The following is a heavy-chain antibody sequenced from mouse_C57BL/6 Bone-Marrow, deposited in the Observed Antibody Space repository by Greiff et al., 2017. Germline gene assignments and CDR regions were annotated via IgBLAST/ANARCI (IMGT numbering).Heavy chain of an antibody. V-gene: IGHV10-1*01. CDR1: GFSFNTYA. J-gene: IGHJ2*01. CDR3: VREHYGSRRFDY. D-gene: IGHD1-1*01. Sequence: EVHLVESGGGLVQPKGSLKLSCAASGFSFNTYAMNWVRQAPGKGLEWVARIRSKSNNYATYYADSVKDRFTISRDDSESMLYLQMNNLKTEDTAMYYCVREHYGSRRFDYWGQGTTLTVSS. CDR2: IRSKSNNYAT.